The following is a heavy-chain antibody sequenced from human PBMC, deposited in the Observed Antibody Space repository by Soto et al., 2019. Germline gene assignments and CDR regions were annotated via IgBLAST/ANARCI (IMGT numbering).Heavy chain of an antibody. CDR1: GGSFSDYY. V-gene: IGHV4-34*01. J-gene: IGHJ4*02. CDR2: IHHSGST. CDR3: ASYGRGTYYYGYYFHH. Sequence: SETLSLTCAVYGGSFSDYYRTWIRQPPGKGLEWIGEIHHSGSTNYNPSLKSRVTISLDTSKNQFSLKLSSVTAADAAVYYCASYGRGTYYYGYYFHHWGQGTPVTVS. D-gene: IGHD3-10*01.